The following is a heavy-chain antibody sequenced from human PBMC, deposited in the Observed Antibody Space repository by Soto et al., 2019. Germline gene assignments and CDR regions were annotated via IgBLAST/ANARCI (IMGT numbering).Heavy chain of an antibody. CDR1: GFTFSSYA. J-gene: IGHJ6*03. Sequence: GGSLRLSCAASGFTFSSYAMSWVRQAPGKGLEWVSAISGSGGSTYYADSVKGRFTISRDNSKNTLYLQMNSLRAEDTAVYYCAKDPSGGTTLPYYYYYYMDVWGKGTTVTVSS. D-gene: IGHD3-16*01. CDR2: ISGSGGST. CDR3: AKDPSGGTTLPYYYYYYMDV. V-gene: IGHV3-23*01.